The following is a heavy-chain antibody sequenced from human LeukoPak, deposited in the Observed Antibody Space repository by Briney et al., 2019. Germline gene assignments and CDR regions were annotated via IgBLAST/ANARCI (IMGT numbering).Heavy chain of an antibody. V-gene: IGHV3-7*01. D-gene: IGHD1-26*01. CDR2: IEQDGSQK. J-gene: IGHJ4*02. CDR1: GFTFSSYW. CDR3: ARNSGSNPFDY. Sequence: GGSLRLSCAASGFTFSSYWLSWVRQAPGKGLEWVASIEQDGSQKYYVDSVRGRFTISRDNAKNSVYLQTYSLRVEDTAVYYCARNSGSNPFDYWGQGTLVTVSS.